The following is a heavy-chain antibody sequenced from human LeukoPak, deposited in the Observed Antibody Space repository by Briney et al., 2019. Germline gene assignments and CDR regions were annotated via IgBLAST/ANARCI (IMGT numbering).Heavy chain of an antibody. D-gene: IGHD5-18*01. CDR3: AREGLGYSYDY. CDR2: VLSDGSYT. J-gene: IGHJ4*02. CDR1: GFTLSNYC. V-gene: IGHV3-74*03. Sequence: GGSLTLSCRPSGFTLSNYCMHWVRHAPGGGRVWVTRVLSDGSYTKYEERGEGLFTIARDNAKSTLYLQMNSLRAEDTAVYYCAREGLGYSYDYWGQGTLVTVSS.